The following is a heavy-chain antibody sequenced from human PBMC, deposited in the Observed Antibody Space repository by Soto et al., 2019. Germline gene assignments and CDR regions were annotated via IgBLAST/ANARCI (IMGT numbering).Heavy chain of an antibody. Sequence: QVQLQESGPGLVKPSETLSLTCAVSGGSVSADEWWSWVRQTPERGLEWIGEIYQSGITNYNPSLKGRVTISLDKSKNQFSLKLSSVTAADMAVYYCAKGSTWRVDPWGQGTLVTVSS. CDR2: IYQSGIT. J-gene: IGHJ5*02. V-gene: IGHV4-4*02. CDR3: AKGSTWRVDP. CDR1: GGSVSADEW. D-gene: IGHD3-3*01.